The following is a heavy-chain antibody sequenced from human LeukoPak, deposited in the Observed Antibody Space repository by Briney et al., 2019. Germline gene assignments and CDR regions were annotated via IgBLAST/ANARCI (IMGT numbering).Heavy chain of an antibody. CDR3: ARRYSSSPSYNWFDP. CDR1: GGTFSSYA. V-gene: IGHV1-69*01. CDR2: IIPMFGTA. J-gene: IGHJ5*02. Sequence: SVKVSCKASGGTFSSYAISWVRQAPGQGLEWMGGIIPMFGTANYAQKFQGRVTITADESTSTAYMELSSLRSEDTAVYYCARRYSSSPSYNWFDPWGQGTLVTVSS. D-gene: IGHD6-6*01.